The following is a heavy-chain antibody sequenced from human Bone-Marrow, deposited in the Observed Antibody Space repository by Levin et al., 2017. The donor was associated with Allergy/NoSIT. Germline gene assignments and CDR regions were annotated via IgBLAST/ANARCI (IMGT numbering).Heavy chain of an antibody. J-gene: IGHJ5*02. Sequence: ASVKVSCKASGYTFTSYAMNWVRQAPGQGLEWMGWINTNTGNPTYAQGFTGRFVFSLDTSVSTAYLQISSLKAEDTAVYYCARDRKGYCSSTSCYGRGWFDPWGQGTLVTVSS. D-gene: IGHD2-2*01. V-gene: IGHV7-4-1*02. CDR3: ARDRKGYCSSTSCYGRGWFDP. CDR2: INTNTGNP. CDR1: GYTFTSYA.